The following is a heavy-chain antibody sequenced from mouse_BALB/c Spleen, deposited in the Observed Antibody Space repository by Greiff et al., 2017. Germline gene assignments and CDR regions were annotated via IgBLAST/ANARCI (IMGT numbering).Heavy chain of an antibody. D-gene: IGHD1-1*01. J-gene: IGHJ2*01. CDR1: GFTFSSYY. CDR2: INSNGGST. Sequence: EVKLMESGGGLVKLGGSLKLSCAASGFTFSSYYMSWVRQTPEKRLELVAAINSNGGSTYYPDTVKGRFTISRDNAKNTLYLQMSSLKSEDTALYYCARHGHYGSSYWYFDYWGQGTTLTVSS. V-gene: IGHV5-6-2*01. CDR3: ARHGHYGSSYWYFDY.